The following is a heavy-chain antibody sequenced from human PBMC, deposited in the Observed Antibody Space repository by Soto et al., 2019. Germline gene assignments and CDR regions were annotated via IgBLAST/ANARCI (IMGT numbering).Heavy chain of an antibody. V-gene: IGHV5-10-1*01. D-gene: IGHD6-13*01. CDR3: ARLQAAAGDNDLTCDY. CDR1: GYSFTSYW. J-gene: IGHJ4*02. CDR2: IDPSDSYT. Sequence: EVQLVQSGAEVKKPGESLRISCKGSGYSFTSYWISWLRQMPGKGLEWMGRIDPSDSYTDYSPSFQGHVTIAADKSISTAYLKWSSLKASDTAMYYCARLQAAAGDNDLTCDYGGQGTLVTVSS.